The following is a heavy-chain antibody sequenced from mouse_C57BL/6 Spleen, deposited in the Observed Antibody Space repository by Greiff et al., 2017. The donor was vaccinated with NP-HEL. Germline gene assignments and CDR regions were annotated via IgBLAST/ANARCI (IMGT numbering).Heavy chain of an antibody. V-gene: IGHV1-19*01. J-gene: IGHJ2*01. CDR1: GYTFTDYY. D-gene: IGHD2-13*01. Sequence: VQLQQSGPVLVKPGASVKMSCKASGYTFTDYYMNWVKQSHGKSLEWIGVINPYNGGTSYNQKFKGKATLTVDKSSSTAYMELNSLTSEDSAVYYCARSGDWPFDYWGQGTTLTVSS. CDR2: INPYNGGT. CDR3: ARSGDWPFDY.